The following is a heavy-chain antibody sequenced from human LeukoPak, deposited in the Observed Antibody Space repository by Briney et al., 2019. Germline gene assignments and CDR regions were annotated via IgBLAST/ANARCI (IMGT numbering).Heavy chain of an antibody. D-gene: IGHD1-26*01. J-gene: IGHJ4*02. CDR1: GYTFTGYY. CDR2: INPNSGGT. Sequence: ASVKVSCKASGYTFTGYYMHWVRQAPGQGLEWMGRINPNSGGTNYAQKFQGRVTMTRDTSISTAYMELSRLRSDDTAVYYCAGYITVGATYQHFDYWGQGTLVTVSS. V-gene: IGHV1-2*06. CDR3: AGYITVGATYQHFDY.